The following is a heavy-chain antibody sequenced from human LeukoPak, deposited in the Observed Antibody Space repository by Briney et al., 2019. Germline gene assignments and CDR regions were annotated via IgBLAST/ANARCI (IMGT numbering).Heavy chain of an antibody. J-gene: IGHJ4*02. Sequence: PGESLTLSCAASGFTFSSYCMHWVRQAPGKGLEWVAFIRYDGSNKYYADSVKGRFTISRDNSKNTLYLQMNSLRAEDTAVYYCAKDPGVASYYDSSGYYFDYWGQGTLVTVSS. D-gene: IGHD3-22*01. V-gene: IGHV3-30*02. CDR2: IRYDGSNK. CDR1: GFTFSSYC. CDR3: AKDPGVASYYDSSGYYFDY.